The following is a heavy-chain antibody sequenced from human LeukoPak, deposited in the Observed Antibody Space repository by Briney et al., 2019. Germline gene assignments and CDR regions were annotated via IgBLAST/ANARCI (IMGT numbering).Heavy chain of an antibody. D-gene: IGHD6-19*01. CDR1: GGSFSVYY. J-gene: IGHJ4*02. Sequence: SETLSLTCAVYGGSFSVYYWSWIRQPPGKGLESIGEINHSGSTNYNPSLKSRVTISVDTSKNQFSLKLSSVTAADTAVYYCARGARGWYIPPNFDYWGQGTLVTVSS. V-gene: IGHV4-34*01. CDR3: ARGARGWYIPPNFDY. CDR2: INHSGST.